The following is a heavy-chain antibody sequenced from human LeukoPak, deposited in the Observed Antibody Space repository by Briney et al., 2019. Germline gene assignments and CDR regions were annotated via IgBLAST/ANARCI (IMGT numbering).Heavy chain of an antibody. J-gene: IGHJ4*02. CDR2: IYYSGST. D-gene: IGHD4-23*01. V-gene: IGHV4-30-4*01. Sequence: SETLSLTCTVSGGSITSGGYLRSWIRQPPGKGLEWIGYIYYSGSTYYNPSLKSRVTISVDTSKNQFSLKLSSVTAADTAVYYCATRKRSTVVTPFGYWGQGTLVTVSS. CDR3: ATRKRSTVVTPFGY. CDR1: GGSITSGGYL.